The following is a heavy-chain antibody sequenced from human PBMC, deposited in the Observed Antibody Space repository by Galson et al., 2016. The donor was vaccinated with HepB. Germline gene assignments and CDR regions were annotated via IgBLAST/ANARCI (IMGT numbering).Heavy chain of an antibody. V-gene: IGHV3-7*01. J-gene: IGHJ4*02. D-gene: IGHD6-19*01. CDR2: IKRDGSEK. CDR1: GFTFSNYW. Sequence: SLRLSCAASGFTFSNYWMSWVRQPPGKGLEWVGNIKRDGSEKYYVDSVKGRFTISRDNAKNALYRQMNSLRAEDTAVYYCARDGSGWLFDSWGQGTLVTVSS. CDR3: ARDGSGWLFDS.